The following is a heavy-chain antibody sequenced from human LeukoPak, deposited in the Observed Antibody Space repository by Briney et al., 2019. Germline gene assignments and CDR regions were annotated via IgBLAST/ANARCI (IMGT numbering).Heavy chain of an antibody. D-gene: IGHD4-17*01. Sequence: ASVKVSCKASGYTFTGYYMHWVRQAPGQGLEWMGWINPNSGGTNYAQKFQGRVTMTRDTSISTAYMELSRLRSDDTAVYYCARDWAMTTVTTDYWGQRTLVTVSS. CDR2: INPNSGGT. V-gene: IGHV1-2*02. J-gene: IGHJ4*02. CDR3: ARDWAMTTVTTDY. CDR1: GYTFTGYY.